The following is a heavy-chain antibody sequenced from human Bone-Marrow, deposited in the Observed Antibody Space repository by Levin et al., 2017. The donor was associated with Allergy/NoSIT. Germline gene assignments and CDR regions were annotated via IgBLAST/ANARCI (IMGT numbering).Heavy chain of an antibody. V-gene: IGHV3-66*01. J-gene: IGHJ5*02. D-gene: IGHD2-15*01. CDR3: ATRASIGA. Sequence: GGSLRLSCAASGFTVGNNYVSWVRQAPGKGLEWVSVIYSHGGTSYTVSARGRFTISRDSSKNTLFLQMNSLRADDTAVYYCATRASIGAWGQGTLVTVSS. CDR1: GFTVGNNY. CDR2: IYSHGGT.